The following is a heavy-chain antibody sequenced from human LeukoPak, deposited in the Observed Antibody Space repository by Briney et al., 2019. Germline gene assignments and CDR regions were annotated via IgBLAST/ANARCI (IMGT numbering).Heavy chain of an antibody. CDR3: ARLHYYDSSGYLYYYYYGRDV. V-gene: IGHV4-34*01. Sequence: SETLSLTCAVYGGSFSGYYWSWIRQPPGKGLEWIGEINHSGSTNYNPSLKSRVTISVDTSKNQFSLKLSSVTAADTAVYYCARLHYYDSSGYLYYYYYGRDVGGKGTTVTVS. CDR1: GGSFSGYY. CDR2: INHSGST. J-gene: IGHJ6*04. D-gene: IGHD3-22*01.